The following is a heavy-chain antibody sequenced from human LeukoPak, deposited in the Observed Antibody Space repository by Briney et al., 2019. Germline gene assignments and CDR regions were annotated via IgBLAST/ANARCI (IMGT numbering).Heavy chain of an antibody. CDR3: ARVSSWRYSSGWYVDY. CDR1: GVSISSSNSY. V-gene: IGHV4-39*01. J-gene: IGHJ4*02. D-gene: IGHD6-19*01. CDR2: IYYSGNT. Sequence: PSETLSLTCTVSGVSISSSNSYWGWIRQPPGKGLEWIGSIYYSGNTYYNASLKGQVSISIDTSKNQFSLRLTSVTAADTAVYYCARVSSWRYSSGWYVDYWGQGTLVTVSS.